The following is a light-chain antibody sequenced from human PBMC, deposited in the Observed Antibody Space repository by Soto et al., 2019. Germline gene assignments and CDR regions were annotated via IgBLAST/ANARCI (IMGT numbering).Light chain of an antibody. Sequence: QSVLTQPPSASGTPGQRVTISCSGSSSNIGSNTVNWYQQLPGTAPTVLMYSNNQRPSGVPDRFSGSKSGTSASLTISGLQSEDEADYYCAAWYGSRNGHYVFGTGTKVTVL. CDR3: AAWYGSRNGHYV. CDR2: SNN. CDR1: SSNIGSNT. J-gene: IGLJ1*01. V-gene: IGLV1-44*01.